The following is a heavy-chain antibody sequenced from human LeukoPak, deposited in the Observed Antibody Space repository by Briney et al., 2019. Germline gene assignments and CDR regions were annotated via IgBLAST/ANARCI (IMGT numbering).Heavy chain of an antibody. CDR2: IKQDGSEK. V-gene: IGHV3-7*01. CDR3: ARDPKSGESPGAFDI. Sequence: GGSLRLSCAASGFTFSSYWLSWVRQAPGKGLEWVANIKQDGSEKYYVDSVKGRFTISRDNAKNSLYLQMNSLRAEDTAVYYCARDPKSGESPGAFDIWGQGTMVTVSS. CDR1: GFTFSSYW. D-gene: IGHD3-16*01. J-gene: IGHJ3*02.